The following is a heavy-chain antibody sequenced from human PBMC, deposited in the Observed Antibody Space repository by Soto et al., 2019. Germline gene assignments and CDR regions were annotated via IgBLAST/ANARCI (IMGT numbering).Heavy chain of an antibody. CDR1: GGSFSGYD. CDR2: INHSGSI. V-gene: IGHV4-34*01. Sequence: SETLSLTCAVYGGSFSGYDCSWIRQPPGKGLEWIGEINHSGSINYNPSLKSRVTISVDTSKNQFSLKLRSVTAADTAIYYCAIGNGIILAVQRDAPDKYYLDSWSQGTLVTVCS. J-gene: IGHJ4*02. CDR3: AIGNGIILAVQRDAPDKYYLDS. D-gene: IGHD2-8*01.